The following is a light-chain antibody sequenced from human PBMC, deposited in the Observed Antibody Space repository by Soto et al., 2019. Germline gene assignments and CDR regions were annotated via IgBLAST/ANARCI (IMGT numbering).Light chain of an antibody. V-gene: IGKV3-11*01. Sequence: EIVVTQSPATLSLSPGERATLSCRASQSVGKYLVWYQQKPGQAPRLLTYDASYRATGIPARFSGSGSGTDFTLTINSLEPEDFAVYYCQQRQYWPPITFGQGTRLEIK. CDR3: QQRQYWPPIT. J-gene: IGKJ5*01. CDR2: DAS. CDR1: QSVGKY.